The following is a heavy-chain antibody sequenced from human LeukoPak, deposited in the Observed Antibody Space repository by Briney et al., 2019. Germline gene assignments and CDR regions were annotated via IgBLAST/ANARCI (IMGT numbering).Heavy chain of an antibody. CDR3: ASSGSYRFDY. V-gene: IGHV3-7*01. J-gene: IGHJ4*02. Sequence: GGSLRLSCVASGFPFSSYWMTWVRQAPGKGLEWVANIKQDGSKKSYVDSVKGRFTISRDNAKNSLYLQMNSLRDEDTAVYYRASSGSYRFDYWGQGTLVTVSS. D-gene: IGHD1-26*01. CDR1: GFPFSSYW. CDR2: IKQDGSKK.